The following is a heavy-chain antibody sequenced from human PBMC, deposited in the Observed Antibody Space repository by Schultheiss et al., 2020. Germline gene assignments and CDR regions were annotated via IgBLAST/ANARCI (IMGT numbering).Heavy chain of an antibody. D-gene: IGHD1-26*01. CDR3: ARGAEQLVGATTRFDY. J-gene: IGHJ4*02. CDR1: GFTFSSYA. CDR2: ISTTGDYT. Sequence: GGSLRLSCAASGFTFSSYAMSWVRQAPGKGLEWVSAISTTGDYTFYADSVKGRFMISRDNSKNTVDLQMNSLRAEDTAVYYCARGAEQLVGATTRFDYWGQGTLVTVSS. V-gene: IGHV3-23*01.